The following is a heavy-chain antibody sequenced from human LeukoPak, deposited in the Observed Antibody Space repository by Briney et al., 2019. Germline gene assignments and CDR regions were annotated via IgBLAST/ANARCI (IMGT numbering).Heavy chain of an antibody. V-gene: IGHV1-2*06. J-gene: IGHJ6*03. CDR3: ARDYCSSTSCYEYYMDV. CDR1: GYTFTGYY. Sequence: ASVKVSCKTSGYTFTGYYMHWVRQAPGQGLEWMGRINPNSGGTNYAQKFQGRVTMTRDTSISTAYMELSRPRSDDTAVYYCARDYCSSTSCYEYYMDVWGKGTTVTVSS. D-gene: IGHD2-2*01. CDR2: INPNSGGT.